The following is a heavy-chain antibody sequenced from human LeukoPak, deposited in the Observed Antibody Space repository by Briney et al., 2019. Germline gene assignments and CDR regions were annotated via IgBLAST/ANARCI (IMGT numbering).Heavy chain of an antibody. CDR1: GFTFSSYW. CDR2: ISDSGRST. CDR3: AKVRDGYNNFDY. Sequence: GGSLRLSCAASGFTFSSYWMSWVRQAPGKGLEWVSAISDSGRSTYYADSVKGRFTISRDNSKSTLYLQMNSLRAEDTAVYYCAKVRDGYNNFDYWGQGTLVTVSS. D-gene: IGHD5-24*01. V-gene: IGHV3-23*01. J-gene: IGHJ4*02.